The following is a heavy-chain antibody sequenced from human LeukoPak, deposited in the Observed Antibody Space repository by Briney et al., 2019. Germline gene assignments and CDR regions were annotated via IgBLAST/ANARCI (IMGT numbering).Heavy chain of an antibody. V-gene: IGHV4-39*01. J-gene: IGHJ4*02. CDR1: GGSISSSSYY. Sequence: NPSETLSLTCTVSGGSISSSSYYWGWIRQPPGKGLEWIGSIYYSGSTYYNPSLKSRVTISVDTSKNEFSLRLSSVTAADTAVYYCARGKIFGVIYFDLWGQGTLVTVSS. CDR3: ARGKIFGVIYFDL. CDR2: IYYSGST. D-gene: IGHD3-3*01.